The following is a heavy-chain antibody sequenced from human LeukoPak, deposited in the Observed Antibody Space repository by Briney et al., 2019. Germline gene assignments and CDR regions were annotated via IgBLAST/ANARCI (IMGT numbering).Heavy chain of an antibody. CDR1: GGPISSSSYY. CDR2: IYYSGST. CDR3: ARTSTTIFGVVIPPYSAFDI. J-gene: IGHJ3*02. V-gene: IGHV4-39*07. Sequence: SETLSLTCTVSGGPISSSSYYWGWIRQPPGKGLEWVGSIYYSGSTYYNPSLKSRVTISVDTSKNQFSLKLSSVTAADTAVYYCARTSTTIFGVVIPPYSAFDIWGQGTMVTVSS. D-gene: IGHD3-3*01.